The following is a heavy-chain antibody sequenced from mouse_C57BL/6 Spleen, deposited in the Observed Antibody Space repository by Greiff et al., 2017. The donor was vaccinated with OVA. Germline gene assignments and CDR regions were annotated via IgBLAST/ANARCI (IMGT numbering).Heavy chain of an antibody. CDR3: ASGDGSPLY. CDR1: GYTFTSYW. J-gene: IGHJ2*01. CDR2: IDPSDSYT. V-gene: IGHV1-59*01. D-gene: IGHD1-1*01. Sequence: QVQLQQPGAELVRPGTSVKLSCKASGYTFTSYWMHWVKQRPGQGLEWIGVIDPSDSYTNYNQKFKGKATLTVDTSSSTAYMQLSSLTSEDSAVYYCASGDGSPLYWGQGTTLTVSS.